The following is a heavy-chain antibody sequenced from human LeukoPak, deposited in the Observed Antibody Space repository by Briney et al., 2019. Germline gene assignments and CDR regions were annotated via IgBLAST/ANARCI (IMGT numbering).Heavy chain of an antibody. CDR1: GYSISSGYY. CDR3: ARVRGYCSSTICYRYYFDY. J-gene: IGHJ4*02. D-gene: IGHD2-2*01. V-gene: IGHV4-38-2*02. CDR2: IYHSGST. Sequence: SETLSLTCTVSGYSISSGYYWGWIRQPPGKGLEWIGTIYHSGSTYYNPSLKSRVTISVDTSKNQFSLKLTSVTAADTAVYYCARVRGYCSSTICYRYYFDYWGQGTLSPSPQ.